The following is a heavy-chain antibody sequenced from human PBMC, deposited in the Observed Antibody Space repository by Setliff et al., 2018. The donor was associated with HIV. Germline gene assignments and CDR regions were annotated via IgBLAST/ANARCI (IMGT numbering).Heavy chain of an antibody. CDR1: GYTFTSYG. CDR3: ARDAGGSVGNYYFDY. V-gene: IGHV1-18*01. Sequence: ASVKVSCKASGYTFTSYGISWVRQAPGQGLEWMGWLSDYNGNTNYAQNFQGRVTISIDTSKKQFSLNLSSVTAADTAVYYCARDAGGSVGNYYFDYWGQGTLVTVSS. J-gene: IGHJ4*02. D-gene: IGHD2-15*01. CDR2: LSDYNGNT.